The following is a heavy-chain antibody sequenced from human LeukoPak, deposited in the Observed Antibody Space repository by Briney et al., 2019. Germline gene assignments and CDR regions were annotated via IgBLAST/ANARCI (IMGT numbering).Heavy chain of an antibody. Sequence: GGSLRLSCAASGFTFSSFSMNWVRQAPGKGLEWVSSISSGSGYISYVDSVKGRFTVSRGNAKNSVYLQMNSLRAEDAAVYYGARGGSGGTRPDYFEYWGQGTLVTVSS. J-gene: IGHJ4*02. CDR2: ISSGSGYI. CDR3: ARGGSGGTRPDYFEY. CDR1: GFTFSSFS. D-gene: IGHD6-25*01. V-gene: IGHV3-21*01.